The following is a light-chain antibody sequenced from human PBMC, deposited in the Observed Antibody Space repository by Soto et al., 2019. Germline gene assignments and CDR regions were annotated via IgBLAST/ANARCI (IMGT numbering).Light chain of an antibody. CDR3: QQRYNWPPIT. CDR1: QTVIKY. J-gene: IGKJ5*01. CDR2: DTS. V-gene: IGKV3-11*01. Sequence: EVVLTQSPATLSLSPGETATLSCRASQTVIKYLAWFQQKLGQAPRLLIYDTSNRATGIPARFSGSGSGTDFTLTISSLEAEDFAVYYCQQRYNWPPITFGQGTRLEIK.